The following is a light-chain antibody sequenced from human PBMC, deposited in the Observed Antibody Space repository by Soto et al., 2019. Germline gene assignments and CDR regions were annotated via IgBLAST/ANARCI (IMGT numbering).Light chain of an antibody. CDR3: QQYSTYPIT. CDR2: KAS. V-gene: IGKV1-5*03. CDR1: QSISSS. Sequence: DIKMTQSPSTLSASVGDRFAITCRASQSISSSLAWYQQKPGKAPKLLIYKASNLESGLPSRFTGSGSGTEFTLTISSLQSDDFATYYCQQYSTYPITFGQGTRLEIK. J-gene: IGKJ5*01.